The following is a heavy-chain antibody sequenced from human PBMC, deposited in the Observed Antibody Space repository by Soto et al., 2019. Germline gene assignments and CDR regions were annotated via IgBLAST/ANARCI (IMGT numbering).Heavy chain of an antibody. D-gene: IGHD3-3*01. J-gene: IGHJ6*02. CDR1: GFTFSSYA. Sequence: PGGSLRLSCAASGFTFSSYAMSWVRQAPGKGLEWVSAISGSGGSTYYADSVKGRFTISRDNSKNTLYLQMNSLRAEDTAVYYCAKGAYYDFLTEYYYYYYGMDVWGQGTTVTVS. CDR3: AKGAYYDFLTEYYYYYYGMDV. CDR2: ISGSGGST. V-gene: IGHV3-23*01.